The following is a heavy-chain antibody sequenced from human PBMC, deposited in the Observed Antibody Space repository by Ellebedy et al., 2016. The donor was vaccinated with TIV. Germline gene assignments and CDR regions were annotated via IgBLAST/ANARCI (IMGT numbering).Heavy chain of an antibody. J-gene: IGHJ6*02. CDR2: IIPILGRT. D-gene: IGHD3-10*01. CDR1: GYTFSNFY. Sequence: ASVKVSCKASGYTFSNFYFHWVRQAPGQGLEWMGRIIPILGRTTYAQNFQGRVTITADKSTSTTYMELSSLRSEDTAVYFCAREELIRGVIEMGDYFYLHDRDVWGQGTTVTVSS. CDR3: AREELIRGVIEMGDYFYLHDRDV. V-gene: IGHV1-69*04.